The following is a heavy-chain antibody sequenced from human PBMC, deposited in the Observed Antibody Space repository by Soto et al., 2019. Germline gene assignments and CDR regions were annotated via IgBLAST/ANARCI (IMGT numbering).Heavy chain of an antibody. J-gene: IGHJ4*02. D-gene: IGHD1-20*01. CDR1: GGSISGSYYY. CDR3: ATSQKGYNWNYFDH. V-gene: IGHV4-39*01. CDR2: VFYTGFT. Sequence: PSETLSLTCAVSGGSISGSYYYWAWLRQSPGKGPEWIGSVFYTGFTSYNPSLESRVSVSVDTSKCQFSLKLSAVTAADTAVYYCATSQKGYNWNYFDHWGQGALVTVSS.